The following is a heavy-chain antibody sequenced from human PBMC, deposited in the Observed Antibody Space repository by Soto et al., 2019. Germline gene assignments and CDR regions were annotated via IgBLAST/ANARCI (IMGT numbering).Heavy chain of an antibody. D-gene: IGHD3-9*01. V-gene: IGHV3-48*03. Sequence: PGGSLRLSCAASGFTFSSYEMNWVRQAPGKGLEWVSYISSSGSTIYYADSVKGRFTISRDNAKNSLYLQMNSLRAEDTAVYYCARVGYDILTGSSGYFDYWGQGTLVTVSS. J-gene: IGHJ4*02. CDR1: GFTFSSYE. CDR2: ISSSGSTI. CDR3: ARVGYDILTGSSGYFDY.